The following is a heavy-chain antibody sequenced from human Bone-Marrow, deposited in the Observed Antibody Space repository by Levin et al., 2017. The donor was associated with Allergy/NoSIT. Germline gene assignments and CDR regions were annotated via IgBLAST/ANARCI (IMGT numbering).Heavy chain of an antibody. J-gene: IGHJ2*01. V-gene: IGHV1-69*06. CDR1: GGTFSSYA. CDR3: ASTVNIVATTPIYWYFDL. CDR2: IIPIFGTA. D-gene: IGHD5-12*01. Sequence: SVKVSCKASGGTFSSYAISWVRQAPGQGLEWMGGIIPIFGTANYAQKFQGRVTITADKSTSTAYMELSSLRSEDTAVYYCASTVNIVATTPIYWYFDLWGRGTLVTVSS.